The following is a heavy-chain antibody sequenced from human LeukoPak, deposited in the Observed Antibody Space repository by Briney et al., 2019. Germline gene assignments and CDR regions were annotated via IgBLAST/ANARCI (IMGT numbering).Heavy chain of an antibody. V-gene: IGHV4-59*01. J-gene: IGHJ4*02. Sequence: PSETLSLTCTVSGGSISSYYWSWIRQPPGKGLEWIGYIYYSGSTNYNPSLKSRVTISVDTSKNQFSLKLSSVTAADTAVYYCARSQVYYDSSGYYFEVYFDYWGQGTLVTVSS. CDR1: GGSISSYY. CDR3: ARSQVYYDSSGYYFEVYFDY. CDR2: IYYSGST. D-gene: IGHD3-22*01.